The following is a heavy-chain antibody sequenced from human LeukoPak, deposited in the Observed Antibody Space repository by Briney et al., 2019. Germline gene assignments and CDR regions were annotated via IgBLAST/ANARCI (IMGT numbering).Heavy chain of an antibody. CDR3: AREFTQRDY. Sequence: KPGGSLRLSCVASGFTFRDYYMSWIRQAPGKGLEWVSYISGSDGTIKYADSVKGRFTISRDNTKNSLYLQMNSLRVEDTAVYYCAREFTQRDYWGQGTLVTASS. CDR2: ISGSDGTI. CDR1: GFTFRDYY. V-gene: IGHV3-11*01. J-gene: IGHJ4*02.